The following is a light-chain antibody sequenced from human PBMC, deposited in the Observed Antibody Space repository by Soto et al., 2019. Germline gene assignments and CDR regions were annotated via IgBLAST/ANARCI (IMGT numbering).Light chain of an antibody. J-gene: IGKJ3*01. CDR3: QQYNNWPSR. Sequence: EIVMTQSPATLSVSPGERATLSCRASQSVSSNLAWYQQKPGQAPRLLIYGASTRATGIPARFSGSGSGTEFTLTISSLQSEDFAVYYCQQYNNWPSRFGTGNKVDIK. CDR2: GAS. CDR1: QSVSSN. V-gene: IGKV3-15*01.